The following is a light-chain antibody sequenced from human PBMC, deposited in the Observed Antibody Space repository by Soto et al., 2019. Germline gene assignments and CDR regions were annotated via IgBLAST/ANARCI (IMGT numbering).Light chain of an antibody. V-gene: IGKV1-33*01. CDR1: QDIGYY. Sequence: DIPMTQSPSSLSASVGDRVTITCQASQDIGYYLYWYQHKPGKAPKLLIYDAFNFATGVPSRFSGGGSGTLFSFTISGLQADDVAKYYCQYSRHLPLFGPGTKVDMK. CDR2: DAF. CDR3: QYSRHLPL. J-gene: IGKJ3*01.